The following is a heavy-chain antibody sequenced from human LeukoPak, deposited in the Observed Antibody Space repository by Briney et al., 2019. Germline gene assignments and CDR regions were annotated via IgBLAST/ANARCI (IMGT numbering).Heavy chain of an antibody. Sequence: ASVKVSCKASGYTFTSYYMHWVRQAPGRGLEWMGIINPSGGSTSYAQKFQGRVTMTRDTSTSTVYMELSSLRSEDTAVYYCARAGVDTAMVVVWGQGTLVTVSS. J-gene: IGHJ4*02. V-gene: IGHV1-46*03. D-gene: IGHD5-18*01. CDR2: INPSGGST. CDR3: ARAGVDTAMVVV. CDR1: GYTFTSYY.